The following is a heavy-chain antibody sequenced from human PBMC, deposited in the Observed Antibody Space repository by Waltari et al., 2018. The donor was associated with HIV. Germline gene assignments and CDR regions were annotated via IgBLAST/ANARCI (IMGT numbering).Heavy chain of an antibody. CDR1: GYIFTTFD. CDR2: INRNSRNT. D-gene: IGHD4-17*01. J-gene: IGHJ6*03. CDR3: ARVGPYDDYLDFDSSYIDV. Sequence: QVHLMQSGAELRKPGASVKVSCKASGYIFTTFDLNWVRQASGTGFEWMGWINRNSRNTDHAPKFQGRLTMTSDTSITTAYLELASLTSDDTAVYYCARVGPYDDYLDFDSSYIDVWGKGTTVIVS. V-gene: IGHV1-8*01.